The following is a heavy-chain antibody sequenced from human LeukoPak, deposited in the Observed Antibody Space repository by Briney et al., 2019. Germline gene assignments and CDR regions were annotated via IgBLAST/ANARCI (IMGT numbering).Heavy chain of an antibody. Sequence: GGSLRLSCAASGFFFSNYWMSWVRQAQGKGLEWVANINLDGNGRFYVDSVKGRFTISRDNNKKSAYLQMNSLRAEDTAVYYCARDTDDFQGLDIWGQGTRVTVSS. J-gene: IGHJ3*02. V-gene: IGHV3-7*01. CDR2: INLDGNGR. CDR3: ARDTDDFQGLDI. D-gene: IGHD3-3*01. CDR1: GFFFSNYW.